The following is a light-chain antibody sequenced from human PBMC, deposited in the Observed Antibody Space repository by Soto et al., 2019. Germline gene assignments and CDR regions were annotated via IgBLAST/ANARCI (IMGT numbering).Light chain of an antibody. V-gene: IGKV1-5*01. CDR3: QQYNSYPWT. Sequence: DIQMTESPSTVSASVGDRVTINCGASQSISSWLAWYQQKPGKAPKLLIYDASSLESGVPSRFSGSGSGTEFTLTISSLQPDDFATYYCQQYNSYPWTFGQGTKVDIK. J-gene: IGKJ1*01. CDR1: QSISSW. CDR2: DAS.